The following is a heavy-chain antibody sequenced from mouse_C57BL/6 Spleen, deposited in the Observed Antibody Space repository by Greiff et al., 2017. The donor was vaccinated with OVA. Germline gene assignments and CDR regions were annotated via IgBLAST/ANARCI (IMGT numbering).Heavy chain of an antibody. CDR3: TRDLQASEDYYAMDY. CDR1: GFTFSSYA. CDR2: ISSGGDYI. Sequence: EVKLVESGEGLVKPGGSLKLSCAASGFTFSSYAMSWVRQTPEKRLEWVAYISSGGDYIYYADTVKGRFTISSDNARNTLYLQMSSLKSEDTAMYYCTRDLQASEDYYAMDYWGQGTSVTVSS. V-gene: IGHV5-9-1*02. J-gene: IGHJ4*01. D-gene: IGHD3-2*02.